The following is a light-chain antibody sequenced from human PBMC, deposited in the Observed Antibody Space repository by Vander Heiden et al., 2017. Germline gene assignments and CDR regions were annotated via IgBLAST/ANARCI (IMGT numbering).Light chain of an antibody. Sequence: SYGLTQPPSASVSPGQTASITCSGDKLGDKYAYWYQQKPGQSPVLVIYQDTKRPSGIPERFSGSNSGNTATLTISGTQAMDEADYYCQAWDSSTGVFGTGTKVTVL. CDR3: QAWDSSTGV. CDR1: KLGDKY. J-gene: IGLJ1*01. V-gene: IGLV3-1*01. CDR2: QDT.